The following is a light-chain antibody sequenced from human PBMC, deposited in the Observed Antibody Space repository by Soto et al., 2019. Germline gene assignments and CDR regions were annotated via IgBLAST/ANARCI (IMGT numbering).Light chain of an antibody. CDR1: SSNIAANS. CDR2: NSD. CDR3: GAWDTSLTVYV. J-gene: IGLJ1*01. V-gene: IGLV1-51*01. Sequence: QSVLTQPPSVSAAPGQEVTISCSGSSSNIAANSVSWYQHLPGTAPKLLIYNSDRRPSGIPARLSGSKSGTSATLGITGLQTGDEADYYCGAWDTSLTVYVFGSGTRSPS.